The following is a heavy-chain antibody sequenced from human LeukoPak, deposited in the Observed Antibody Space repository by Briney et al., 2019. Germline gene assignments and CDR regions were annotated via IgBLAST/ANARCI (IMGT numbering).Heavy chain of an antibody. D-gene: IGHD3-16*02. Sequence: GRSLRLSCAASGFTFSSYGMHWVRQAPGKGLEWVAVIWYDGSNKYYADSVKGRFTISRDNSKNTLYLQMNSLRAEDTAVYYCARARGSYRYDAFDIWGQGTMVTVSS. J-gene: IGHJ3*02. CDR1: GFTFSSYG. V-gene: IGHV3-33*01. CDR2: IWYDGSNK. CDR3: ARARGSYRYDAFDI.